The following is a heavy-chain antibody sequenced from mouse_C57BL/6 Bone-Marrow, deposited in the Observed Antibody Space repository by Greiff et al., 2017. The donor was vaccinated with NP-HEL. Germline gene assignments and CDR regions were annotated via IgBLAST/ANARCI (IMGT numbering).Heavy chain of an antibody. Sequence: QVQLQQSGAELARPGASVKLSCKASGYTFTSYGISWVKQRTGQGLEWIGEIYPRSGNTYYNEKFKGKATLTADKSSSTAYMALRSLTSEDSAVYFCARRITTVVENPYFDVWGTGTTVTVSS. V-gene: IGHV1-81*01. CDR1: GYTFTSYG. J-gene: IGHJ1*03. D-gene: IGHD1-1*01. CDR3: ARRITTVVENPYFDV. CDR2: IYPRSGNT.